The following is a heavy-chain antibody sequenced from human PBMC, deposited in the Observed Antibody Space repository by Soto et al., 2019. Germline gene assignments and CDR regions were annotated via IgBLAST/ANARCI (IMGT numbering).Heavy chain of an antibody. CDR3: AKDVATSGWYHFFES. V-gene: IGHV1-69*12. CDR1: GGTLSSYS. J-gene: IGHJ4*02. Sequence: VQLVQSGAEVKKPGSSVKVSCKVSGGTLSSYSISWVRQAPGQGLEWMGGIIPVFGTSNHAQKFQGRVTFTADESVNTVYMELGSLRGEDTAVYYCAKDVATSGWYHFFESWGQGTLVTVSS. D-gene: IGHD6-19*01. CDR2: IIPVFGTS.